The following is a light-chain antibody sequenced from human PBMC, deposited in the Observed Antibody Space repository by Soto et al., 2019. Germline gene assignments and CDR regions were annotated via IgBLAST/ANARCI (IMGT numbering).Light chain of an antibody. V-gene: IGKV1-5*01. CDR2: DAS. CDR3: QQYNSYRT. Sequence: DIPMTQSPSTLSASVGDRVTITCRASQSISSWLAWYQQKPGKAPKLLIYDASSLESGVPSRFIGSGSGTEFTLTISSLQPDDFATYYCQQYNSYRTFGQGTKVEIK. J-gene: IGKJ1*01. CDR1: QSISSW.